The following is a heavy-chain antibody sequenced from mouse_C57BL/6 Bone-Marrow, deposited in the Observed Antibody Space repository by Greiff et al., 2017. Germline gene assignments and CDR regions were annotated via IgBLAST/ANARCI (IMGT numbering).Heavy chain of an antibody. V-gene: IGHV3-6*01. Sequence: EVQLQESGPGLVKPSQSLSLTCSVTGYSITSGYYWNWIRQFPGNKLEWMGYISYDGSNNYNPSLKNRISITRDTSKNQFFLKLNSVTTEDTATYYCARDSSVYAMDYWGQGTSVTVSS. CDR1: GYSITSGYY. J-gene: IGHJ4*01. D-gene: IGHD3-2*02. CDR2: ISYDGSN. CDR3: ARDSSVYAMDY.